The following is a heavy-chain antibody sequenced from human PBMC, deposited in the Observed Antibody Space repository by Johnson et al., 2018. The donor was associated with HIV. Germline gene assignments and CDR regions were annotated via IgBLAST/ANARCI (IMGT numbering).Heavy chain of an antibody. Sequence: QMQLVESGGGVVQPGRSLRLSCSASGFTFSSYAMHWVRQAPGKGLEWVAIISYDGSNKYYAESVKGRFTISRDNSKNTLYLQMNKLRAEDTAVYFCASQVRGLRLGVDAFDIWGQGTMVTVSS. CDR3: ASQVRGLRLGVDAFDI. CDR2: ISYDGSNK. J-gene: IGHJ3*02. V-gene: IGHV3-30-3*01. CDR1: GFTFSSYA. D-gene: IGHD3-16*01.